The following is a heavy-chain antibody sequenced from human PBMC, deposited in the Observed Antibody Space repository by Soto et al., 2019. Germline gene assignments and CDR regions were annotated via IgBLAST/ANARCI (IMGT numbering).Heavy chain of an antibody. CDR3: TRAWQHDS. V-gene: IGHV3-23*01. Sequence: EVQLLESGGGLVQPGGSLRLSCAASGFTFSNYAMTWVRQAPGKGLECVSTINTSGGNTHYADSVKGRFSVSRDNSKNTLSLQMNSLRAEDTAVYYCTRAWQHDSWGQGTRVTVSS. J-gene: IGHJ5*01. CDR2: INTSGGNT. CDR1: GFTFSNYA. D-gene: IGHD6-13*01.